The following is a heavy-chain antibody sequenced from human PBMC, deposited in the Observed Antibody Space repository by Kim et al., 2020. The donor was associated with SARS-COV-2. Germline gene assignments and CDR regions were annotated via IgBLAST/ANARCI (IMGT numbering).Heavy chain of an antibody. CDR1: GFTFSSYG. Sequence: GGSLRLSCAASGFTFSSYGMHWVRQAPGKGLEWVAVISYDGSNKYYADSVKGRFTISRDNSKNTLYLQMNSLRAEDTAVYYCAKDRHDYIFRFDPWGQGTLVTVSS. CDR2: ISYDGSNK. D-gene: IGHD4-4*01. CDR3: AKDRHDYIFRFDP. J-gene: IGHJ5*02. V-gene: IGHV3-30*18.